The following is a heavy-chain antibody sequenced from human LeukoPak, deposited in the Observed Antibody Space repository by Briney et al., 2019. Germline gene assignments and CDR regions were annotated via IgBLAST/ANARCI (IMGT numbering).Heavy chain of an antibody. CDR3: AREERFLEWLPGDY. V-gene: IGHV1-2*02. Sequence: GASVKVSCKASGYTFTGYYMHWGRQAPGHGLEWMGWINPNSGGTNYAQKFQGRDTMTRDTSISTAYMELSRLRSDDTAVYYCAREERFLEWLPGDYWGQGTLVTVSS. D-gene: IGHD3-3*01. J-gene: IGHJ4*02. CDR2: INPNSGGT. CDR1: GYTFTGYY.